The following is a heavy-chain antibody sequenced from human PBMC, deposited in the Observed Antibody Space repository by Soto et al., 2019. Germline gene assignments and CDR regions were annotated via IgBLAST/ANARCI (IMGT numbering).Heavy chain of an antibody. CDR3: ARSIMITFGALDY. Sequence: EVQLVESGGGLVQPGGSLRLSCAASGFTVSSNYMSWVRQAPGKGLEWVSVIYSGGSTYYADSVKGRFTISRDNSKNTLYLQMNSLRAEDTAVYYCARSIMITFGALDYRGQGTLVTVSS. CDR2: IYSGGST. CDR1: GFTVSSNY. V-gene: IGHV3-66*01. D-gene: IGHD3-16*01. J-gene: IGHJ4*02.